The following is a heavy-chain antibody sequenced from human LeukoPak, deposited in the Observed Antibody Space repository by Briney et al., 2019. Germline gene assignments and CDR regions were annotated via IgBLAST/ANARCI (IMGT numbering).Heavy chain of an antibody. Sequence: SETLSLTCTVSGGSISSYYWSWIRQPAGKGLEWIGRIDTSGSTNYNPSLKSRVTISVDKSKNQFSLKLSSVTAADTAVYYCARDYHGSGSYDYWGQGTLVTVSS. CDR3: ARDYHGSGSYDY. CDR2: IDTSGST. CDR1: GGSISSYY. D-gene: IGHD3-10*01. V-gene: IGHV4-4*07. J-gene: IGHJ4*02.